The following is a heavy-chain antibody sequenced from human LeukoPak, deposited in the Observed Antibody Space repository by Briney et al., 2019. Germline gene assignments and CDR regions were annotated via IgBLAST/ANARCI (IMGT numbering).Heavy chain of an antibody. V-gene: IGHV1-69*02. CDR2: IIPILGIA. J-gene: IGHJ4*02. CDR1: GGTFISYT. CDR3: ARAFHRGVIDY. D-gene: IGHD3-10*01. Sequence: GSSVKVSCKASGGTFISYTISWVRQAPGQGLEWMGRIIPILGIANYAQKFQGRVTITADKSTCTAYMELSSLRSEDTAVYYCARAFHRGVIDYWGQGTLVTVSS.